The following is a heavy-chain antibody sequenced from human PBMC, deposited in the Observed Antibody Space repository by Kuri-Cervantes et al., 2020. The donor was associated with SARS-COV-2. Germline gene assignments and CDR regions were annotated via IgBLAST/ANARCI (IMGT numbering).Heavy chain of an antibody. D-gene: IGHD2-15*01. CDR3: AKALRVVVVAATDLFDY. Sequence: GGSLKISCAASGFTFSSYGMHWVRQAPGKGLEWVAVISYDGSNKYYADSVKGRFTISRDNSKNTLYLQMNSLRAEDTAVYYCAKALRVVVVAATDLFDYWGQGTLVTVSS. J-gene: IGHJ4*02. V-gene: IGHV3-30*18. CDR1: GFTFSSYG. CDR2: ISYDGSNK.